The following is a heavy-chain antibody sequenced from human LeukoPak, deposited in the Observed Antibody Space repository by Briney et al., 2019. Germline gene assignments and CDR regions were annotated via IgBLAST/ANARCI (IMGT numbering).Heavy chain of an antibody. D-gene: IGHD3-16*02. CDR1: GGSISSYY. CDR3: AKYVWGSYPTFGDY. J-gene: IGHJ4*02. Sequence: PSETLSPTCTVSGGSISSYYWSWIRQPPGKGLEWIGYISYSGSTNYNPSLKSRVTISVDTSKNQFSLKLSSVTAADTAVYYCAKYVWGSYPTFGDYWGQGTLVTVSS. V-gene: IGHV4-59*01. CDR2: ISYSGST.